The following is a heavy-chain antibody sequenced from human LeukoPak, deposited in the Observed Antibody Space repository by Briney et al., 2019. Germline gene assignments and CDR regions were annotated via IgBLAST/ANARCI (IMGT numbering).Heavy chain of an antibody. D-gene: IGHD1-1*01. J-gene: IGHJ4*02. CDR3: ADNLSR. CDR1: GFTFNNCA. CDR2: ISGSGGTT. Sequence: GGSLRLSCAASGFTFNNCAMNWVRQAPGKGLEWVSAISGSGGTTYYADSVKGRFTISRDNSNTLYLQMSSLRAEDTAVYYCADNLSRWGQGTLVTVSS. V-gene: IGHV3-23*01.